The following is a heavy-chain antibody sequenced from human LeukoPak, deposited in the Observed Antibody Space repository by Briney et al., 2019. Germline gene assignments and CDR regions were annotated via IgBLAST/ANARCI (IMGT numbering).Heavy chain of an antibody. CDR1: GYTFSNYD. Sequence: ASVKVSCKASGYTFSNYDINWVRQAPGQGLEWMGGLNPNSGKTDYAQNFQGRITMTRHTSISTAYMGLSSLRSEDTAMYYCARVRYDSSGYYASDIWGQGTMVTVSS. V-gene: IGHV1-8*01. J-gene: IGHJ3*02. CDR3: ARVRYDSSGYYASDI. D-gene: IGHD3-22*01. CDR2: LNPNSGKT.